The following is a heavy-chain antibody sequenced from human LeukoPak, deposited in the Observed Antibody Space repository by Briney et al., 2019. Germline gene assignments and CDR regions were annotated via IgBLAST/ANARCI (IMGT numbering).Heavy chain of an antibody. D-gene: IGHD5-18*01. CDR3: ARGPRGYSYGYSVY. CDR1: GYTFTSYY. V-gene: IGHV1-18*04. Sequence: ASVKVSCKASGYTFTSYYMHWVRQAPGQGLEWMGWISAYNGNTNYAQKLQGRVTMTTDTSTSTAYMELRSLRSDDTAVYYCARGPRGYSYGYSVYWGQGTLVTVSS. CDR2: ISAYNGNT. J-gene: IGHJ4*02.